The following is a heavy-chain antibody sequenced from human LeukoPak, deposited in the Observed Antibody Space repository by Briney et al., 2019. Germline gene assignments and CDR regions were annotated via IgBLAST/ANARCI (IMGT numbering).Heavy chain of an antibody. CDR3: ARAVRNTIWDNYYFDY. CDR1: DESFGGYY. J-gene: IGHJ4*02. D-gene: IGHD1/OR15-1a*01. V-gene: IGHV4-34*01. CDR2: INHSGST. Sequence: SETLSRTCAVYDESFGGYYWSWIRQPPGKGLEWIGEINHSGSTNYNPSLKSRVTMSVDTSKNQFSLRLTSVTAADTAVYYCARAVRNTIWDNYYFDYWGQGALVTVSS.